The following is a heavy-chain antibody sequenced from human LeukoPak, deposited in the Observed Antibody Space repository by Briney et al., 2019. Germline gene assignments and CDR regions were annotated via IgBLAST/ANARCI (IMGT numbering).Heavy chain of an antibody. V-gene: IGHV1-18*01. J-gene: IGHJ6*02. Sequence: ASVKVSCKASGYTFTSYGISWVRQAPGQGPEWMGWISAYNGNTNYAQKLQGRVTMTTDTSTSTAYMELRSLRSDDTAVYYCARVWVSGWPLNYYYYGMDVWGQGTTVTVSS. CDR2: ISAYNGNT. CDR1: GYTFTSYG. D-gene: IGHD6-19*01. CDR3: ARVWVSGWPLNYYYYGMDV.